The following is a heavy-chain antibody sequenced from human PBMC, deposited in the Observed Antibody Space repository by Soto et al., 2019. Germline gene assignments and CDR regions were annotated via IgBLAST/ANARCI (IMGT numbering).Heavy chain of an antibody. Sequence: GGSLSLSCAASGFTFSDYYMSWIRQAPGKGLEWVSYISSSGSTIYYAASVKGRFTISTDNAKNSLYLQMNSLRAEDTAVYYCARGELEPPPTPPDVWGKGTTVTVSS. CDR3: ARGELEPPPTPPDV. CDR1: GFTFSDYY. V-gene: IGHV3-11*01. J-gene: IGHJ6*04. CDR2: ISSSGSTI. D-gene: IGHD1-1*01.